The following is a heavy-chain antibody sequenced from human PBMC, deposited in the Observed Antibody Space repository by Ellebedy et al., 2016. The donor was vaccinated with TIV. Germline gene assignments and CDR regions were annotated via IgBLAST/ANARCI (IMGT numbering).Heavy chain of an antibody. CDR2: INPNTGGT. D-gene: IGHD3-10*01. CDR3: AREGDVPIDAFDI. Sequence: AASVKVSCKSSGYTFTTYGISWVRQAPGQGLEWMGWINPNTGGTICAQEFQGWVTMTRDTSISTAYMELTRLRSDGTAVYYCAREGDVPIDAFDIWGQGTLVTVSS. V-gene: IGHV1-2*04. CDR1: GYTFTTYG. J-gene: IGHJ3*02.